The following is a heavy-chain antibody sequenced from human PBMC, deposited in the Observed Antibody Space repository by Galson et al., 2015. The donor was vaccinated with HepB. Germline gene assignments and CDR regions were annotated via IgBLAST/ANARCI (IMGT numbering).Heavy chain of an antibody. CDR1: GGTFSSYA. CDR3: ATTLGVVAAMNAFDI. Sequence: SVKVSCKASGGTFSSYAISWVRQAPGQGLEWMGGIIPILGIANYAQKFQGRVTITADKSTSTAYMELSSLRSEDTAVYYCATTLGVVAAMNAFDIWGQGTMVTVSS. J-gene: IGHJ3*02. CDR2: IIPILGIA. D-gene: IGHD2-15*01. V-gene: IGHV1-69*10.